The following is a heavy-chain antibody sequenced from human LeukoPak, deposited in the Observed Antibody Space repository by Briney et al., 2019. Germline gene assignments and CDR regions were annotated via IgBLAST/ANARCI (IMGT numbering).Heavy chain of an antibody. CDR1: GGSISSYY. V-gene: IGHV4-59*01. CDR3: ARGRTRYYYGSGSYWAPGWFDP. CDR2: IYYSGST. D-gene: IGHD3-10*01. J-gene: IGHJ5*02. Sequence: PSETLSLTCTVSGGSISSYYWSWIRQPPGKGLEWIGYIYYSGSTNYNPSLKSRVTTSVDTSKNQFSLKLSSVTAADTAVYYCARGRTRYYYGSGSYWAPGWFDPWGQGTLVTVSS.